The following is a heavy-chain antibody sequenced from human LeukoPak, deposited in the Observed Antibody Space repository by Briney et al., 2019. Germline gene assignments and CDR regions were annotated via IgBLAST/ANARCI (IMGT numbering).Heavy chain of an antibody. CDR3: ARENVDTAMVFDY. J-gene: IGHJ4*02. CDR1: GGSISSGGYY. V-gene: IGHV4-30-2*01. D-gene: IGHD5-18*01. CDR2: IYHSGST. Sequence: SETLSLTCTVSGGSISSGGYYWSWIRQPPGKGLEWIGYIYHSGSTYYNPSLKSRVTISVDRSKNQFSLKLSSVTAADTAVYYCARENVDTAMVFDYWGQGTLVTVSS.